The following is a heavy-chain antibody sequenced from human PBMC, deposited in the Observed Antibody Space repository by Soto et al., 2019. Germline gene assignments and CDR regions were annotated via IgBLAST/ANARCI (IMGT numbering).Heavy chain of an antibody. D-gene: IGHD2-8*02. CDR1: GYTFTSYG. CDR2: ISAYTGKT. V-gene: IGHV1-18*01. J-gene: IGHJ5*02. Sequence: QVELVQSGAEVKKAGASVKVSSKASGYTFTSYGSSWERQAPGQGLEWLGWISAYTGKTNYAQKRQGRVTRTKDTSANTANMQLRSLRSDDTAVYYCASDGCVQARFDPWDKGSLITVYS. CDR3: ASDGCVQARFDP.